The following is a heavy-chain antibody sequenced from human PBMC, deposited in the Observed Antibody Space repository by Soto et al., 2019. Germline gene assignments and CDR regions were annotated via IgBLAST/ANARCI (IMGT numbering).Heavy chain of an antibody. CDR2: ITSSSSYI. V-gene: IGHV3-21*01. Sequence: GSLRLSCAASGFTFSLYSMIWVRQAPGKGLEWVASITSSSSYIYYEDSLKGRLTISRDNAKNSLFLQLDSLRAEDTAVYFCVRARSTDSRPDYWGQGTLVTVSS. CDR3: VRARSTDSRPDY. J-gene: IGHJ4*02. CDR1: GFTFSLYS. D-gene: IGHD3-22*01.